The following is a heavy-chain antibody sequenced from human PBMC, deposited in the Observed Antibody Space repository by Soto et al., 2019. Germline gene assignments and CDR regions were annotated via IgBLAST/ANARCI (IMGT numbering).Heavy chain of an antibody. CDR2: ISAYNGNT. J-gene: IGHJ4*02. V-gene: IGHV1-18*01. CDR3: ARVSTIRGVPQRYFDY. CDR1: GYTFTSYG. D-gene: IGHD3-10*01. Sequence: ASVKVSCKASGYTFTSYGISWVRQAPGQGLEWMGWISAYNGNTNYAQKLQGRVTMTTDTSTSTAYMELRSLRSDDTAVYYCARVSTIRGVPQRYFDYWGQGTLVTVSS.